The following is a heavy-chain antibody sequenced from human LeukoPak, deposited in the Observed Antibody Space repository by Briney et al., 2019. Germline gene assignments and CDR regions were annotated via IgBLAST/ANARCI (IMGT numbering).Heavy chain of an antibody. CDR3: AREDPQTTVPEGMYV. CDR2: IYYSGTT. CDR1: GGSISYYY. J-gene: IGHJ6*02. D-gene: IGHD4-17*01. Sequence: SETLSLTCTVSGGSISYYYWSWIRQSPGKGREWIGYIYYSGTTNYNPSLKRRVTISVATSKKQFSLQWRSVTAADTAVYYCAREDPQTTVPEGMYVSGQGTPCTASS. V-gene: IGHV4-59*01.